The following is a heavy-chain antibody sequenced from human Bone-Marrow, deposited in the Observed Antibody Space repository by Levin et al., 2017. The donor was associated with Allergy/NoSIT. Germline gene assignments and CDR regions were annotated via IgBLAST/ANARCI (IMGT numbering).Heavy chain of an antibody. CDR1: GGSISSGTSS. D-gene: IGHD3-10*01. CDR2: IYHSGTT. J-gene: IGHJ4*02. CDR3: ARRGAWFGALSSAFDY. Sequence: SETLSLTCSVSGGSISSGTSSWSWIRQPPGKGLEWIGYIYHSGTTYYNPSLKSRVTISVDASKNPFSLNLSSVTAADTSVYYCARRGAWFGALSSAFDYWGQGTLVTVSS. V-gene: IGHV4-30-2*01.